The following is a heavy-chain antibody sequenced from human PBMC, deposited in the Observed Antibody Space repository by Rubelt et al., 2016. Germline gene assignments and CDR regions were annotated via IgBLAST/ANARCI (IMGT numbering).Heavy chain of an antibody. J-gene: IGHJ5*02. Sequence: GGIIPIFGTANYAQKFQGRVTITADESTSTAYMELSSLRSEDTAVYYCAREFLGTQFGEVFRGWFDPWGQGTLVTVSS. CDR2: IIPIFGTA. V-gene: IGHV1-69*01. CDR3: AREFLGTQFGEVFRGWFDP. D-gene: IGHD3-10*01.